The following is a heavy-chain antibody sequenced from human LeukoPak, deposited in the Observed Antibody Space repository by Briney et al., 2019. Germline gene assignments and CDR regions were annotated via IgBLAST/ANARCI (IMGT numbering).Heavy chain of an antibody. V-gene: IGHV1-8*02. D-gene: IGHD3-10*01. CDR1: GYTFTGYY. CDR3: ARRLMHYGSGSFFGY. J-gene: IGHJ4*02. CDR2: INPNSGNT. Sequence: ASVKVSCKASGYTFTGYYMHWVRQAPGQGLEWMGWINPNSGNTGYAQKFQGRVTMTRNTSISTAYMELSSLRSEDTAVYYCARRLMHYGSGSFFGYWGQGTLVTVSS.